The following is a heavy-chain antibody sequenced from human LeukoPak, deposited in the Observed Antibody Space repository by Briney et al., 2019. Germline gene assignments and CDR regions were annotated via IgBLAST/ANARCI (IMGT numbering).Heavy chain of an antibody. D-gene: IGHD3-22*01. Sequence: PGGSLRLSCAASGFTFSSYAMSWVRQAPGKGLEWVSAISGSGGSTYYADSVKGRFIISRDNSKNTLYLQMNSLRAEDTAVYYCAKAGYYYDSSGYRGFDYWGQGTLVTVSS. CDR2: ISGSGGST. CDR3: AKAGYYYDSSGYRGFDY. J-gene: IGHJ4*02. V-gene: IGHV3-23*01. CDR1: GFTFSSYA.